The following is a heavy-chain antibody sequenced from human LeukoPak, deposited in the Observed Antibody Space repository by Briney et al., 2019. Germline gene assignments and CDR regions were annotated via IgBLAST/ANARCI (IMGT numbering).Heavy chain of an antibody. CDR3: ARDRVGASD. CDR1: GITFRNYA. CDR2: IWYDGSNK. V-gene: IGHV3-33*08. J-gene: IGHJ4*02. D-gene: IGHD1-26*01. Sequence: SGGSLRLSCAASGITFRNYAMTWVRQAPGKGLEWVAVIWYDGSNKYYAGSVKGRFTISRDNSKNTLYLQLNSLRAEDTAVYYCARDRVGASDWGQGTLVTVSS.